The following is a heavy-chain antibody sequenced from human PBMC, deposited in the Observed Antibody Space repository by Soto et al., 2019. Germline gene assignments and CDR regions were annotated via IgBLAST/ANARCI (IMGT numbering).Heavy chain of an antibody. V-gene: IGHV3-64*01. CDR3: ARDRSNAARSLCYYYNMDV. Sequence: EVQLVESGGGLVQPGGSLRLSCAASGFTFSSYAMHWVRQAPGKGLEYVSAISSNGGSTYYAYSVKGRFTISRDNSKNTLYHQKGSLRAEDMAVYYCARDRSNAARSLCYYYNMDVWGKGSTVTVSS. CDR2: ISSNGGST. J-gene: IGHJ6*03. D-gene: IGHD6-6*01. CDR1: GFTFSSYA.